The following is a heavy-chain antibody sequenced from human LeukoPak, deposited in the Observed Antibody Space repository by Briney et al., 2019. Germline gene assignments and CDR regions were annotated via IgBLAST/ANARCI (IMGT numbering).Heavy chain of an antibody. V-gene: IGHV3-21*01. CDR2: ISSSSSYI. D-gene: IGHD1-26*01. Sequence: GGSLRLSCAASGFAFSSYSMNWVRQAPGKGLEWVSSISSSSSYIYYADSVKGRFTISRDNAKNSLYLQMNSLRAEDTAVYYCARVTGELLTAYYYYYYMDVWGKGTTVTVSS. CDR3: ARVTGELLTAYYYYYYMDV. J-gene: IGHJ6*03. CDR1: GFAFSSYS.